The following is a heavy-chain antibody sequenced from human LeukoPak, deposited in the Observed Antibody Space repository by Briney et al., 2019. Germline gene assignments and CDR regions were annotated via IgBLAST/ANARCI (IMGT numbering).Heavy chain of an antibody. CDR3: VRRDTGWNYFDY. J-gene: IGHJ4*02. V-gene: IGHV4-59*08. CDR2: IYYTGKI. Sequence: SETLSLTCAVSGGSINSHYWGWIRQPPGKGLQWIGDIYYTGKINYNPSLKSRVTITLDTSKDHLFPNLTSVLAADTAIYYCVRRDTGWNYFDYWGQGILVTVSS. D-gene: IGHD6-19*01. CDR1: GGSINSHY.